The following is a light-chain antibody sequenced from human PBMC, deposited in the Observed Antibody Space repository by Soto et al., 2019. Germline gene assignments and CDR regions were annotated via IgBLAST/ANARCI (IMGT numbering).Light chain of an antibody. CDR2: KAS. J-gene: IGKJ1*01. CDR1: QSISSW. V-gene: IGKV1-5*03. Sequence: DIQMTHSPSTLSASVVYRVTITCGASQSISSWLAWYQQKPGKAPKLLIYKASSLESGVPSRFSGSGSGTEFTLTISSLQPDDFATYYCQQYNSYPSTFGQGTKVDIK. CDR3: QQYNSYPST.